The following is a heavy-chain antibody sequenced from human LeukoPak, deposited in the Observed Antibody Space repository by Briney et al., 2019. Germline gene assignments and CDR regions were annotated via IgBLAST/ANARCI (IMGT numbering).Heavy chain of an antibody. CDR3: VRNMGYYDKV. D-gene: IGHD3-22*01. CDR2: INSDGKST. CDR1: GFTFSTSW. J-gene: IGHJ4*02. Sequence: GGSLRLSCAASGFTFSTSWMHWVRQAPGKGLVWVSRINSDGKSTNYADFVKGRFTISRDNAKNTLYLQMNSLRAEDTAVYYCVRNMGYYDKVWGQGTLVTVSS. V-gene: IGHV3-74*01.